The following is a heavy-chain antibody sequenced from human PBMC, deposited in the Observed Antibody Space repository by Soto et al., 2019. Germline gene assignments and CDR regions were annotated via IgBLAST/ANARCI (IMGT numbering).Heavy chain of an antibody. D-gene: IGHD1-26*01. CDR1: GGSIGSFY. CDR2: IYASRAT. J-gene: IGHJ4*02. CDR3: ARSHSFDGSIYHYYFDF. Sequence: SETLSLTCAVSGGSIGSFYWSWIRQSPGGTLEWIGYIYASRATTYNPSLESRVSMSVDIPNNEFSLDMTSVTAADTAVYYCARSHSFDGSIYHYYFDFWGQGTLVTVSS. V-gene: IGHV4-59*01.